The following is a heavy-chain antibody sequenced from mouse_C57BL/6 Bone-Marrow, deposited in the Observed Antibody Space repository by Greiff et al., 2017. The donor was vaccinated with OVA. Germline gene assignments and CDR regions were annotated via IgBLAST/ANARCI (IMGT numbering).Heavy chain of an antibody. CDR2: ISSGSSTI. Sequence: DVKLVESGGGLVKPGGSLKLSCAASGFTFSDYGMHWVRQAPEKGLEWVAYISSGSSTIYYADTVKGRFTISRDNAKNTLFLQMTSLRSEDTAMYYCVYGSSLYYAMDYWGQGTSVTVSS. CDR3: VYGSSLYYAMDY. CDR1: GFTFSDYG. J-gene: IGHJ4*01. D-gene: IGHD1-1*01. V-gene: IGHV5-17*01.